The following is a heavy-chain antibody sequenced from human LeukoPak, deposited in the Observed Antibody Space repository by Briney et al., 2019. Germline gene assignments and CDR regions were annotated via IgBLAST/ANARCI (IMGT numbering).Heavy chain of an antibody. Sequence: GSLRLSCAASGFTFSSNYMSWVRQPPGKGLEWIGEINHSGSTNYNPSLKSRVTVSVDTSKNQFSLKLSSVTAADTAVYYCARVRFLEWLLSTPYYYYGMDVWGQGTTVTVSS. CDR1: GFTFSSNY. CDR2: INHSGST. D-gene: IGHD3-3*01. J-gene: IGHJ6*02. CDR3: ARVRFLEWLLSTPYYYYGMDV. V-gene: IGHV4-34*01.